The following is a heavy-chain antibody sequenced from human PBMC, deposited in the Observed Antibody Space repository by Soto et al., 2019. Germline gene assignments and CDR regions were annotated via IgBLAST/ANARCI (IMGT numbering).Heavy chain of an antibody. D-gene: IGHD6-13*01. CDR3: ARASGIAAANPYYYYGMVV. CDR2: INHSGST. CDR1: GGSFSGYY. V-gene: IGHV4-34*01. Sequence: SETLSLTCAVYGGSFSGYYWGWIRQPPGKGPEWIGEINHSGSTNYNPSLKSRVTISVDTSKNQFSLKLSSVTAADTAVYYCARASGIAAANPYYYYGMVVWGQGTTVTVSS. J-gene: IGHJ6*02.